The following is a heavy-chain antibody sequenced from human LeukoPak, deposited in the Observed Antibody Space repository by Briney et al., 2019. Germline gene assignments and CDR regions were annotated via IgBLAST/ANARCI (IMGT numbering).Heavy chain of an antibody. D-gene: IGHD6-19*01. CDR2: ISGSGDNT. J-gene: IGHJ4*02. V-gene: IGHV3-23*01. Sequence: GGSLRLSCAASGFTFSSYAMSWVRQAPGKGLEWVSGISGSGDNTYYADSVKGRFTISRDNSKNTLYVQVNSLGTEDTAVYYCAKDRSIAVAGTDFDYWGQGTLVTVSS. CDR3: AKDRSIAVAGTDFDY. CDR1: GFTFSSYA.